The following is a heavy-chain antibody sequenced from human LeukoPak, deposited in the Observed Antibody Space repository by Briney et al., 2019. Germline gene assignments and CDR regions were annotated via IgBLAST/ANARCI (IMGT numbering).Heavy chain of an antibody. V-gene: IGHV1-18*01. J-gene: IGHJ5*02. CDR3: ARDQSAYCSGGSCPPMYNWFDP. CDR1: GYTFTSYG. Sequence: ASVKVSCKASGYTFTSYGISWVRQAPGQGLEWMGWISAYNGNTNYAQKLQGRVTMTTDTSTSTAYMELRSLRSEDTAVYYCARDQSAYCSGGSCPPMYNWFDPWGQGTLVTVSS. CDR2: ISAYNGNT. D-gene: IGHD2-15*01.